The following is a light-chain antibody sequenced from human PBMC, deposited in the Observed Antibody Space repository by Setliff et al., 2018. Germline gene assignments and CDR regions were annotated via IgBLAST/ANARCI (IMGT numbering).Light chain of an antibody. Sequence: QSALAQPPSVSAAPGQRVTISCSGSIANIRNNAVNWYQQLPGKAPKLLIYYDDLVPSGVSDRFSGSKSGTSASLAISGLQSEDEADYYCAAWDDSQNGVVFGGGTQLTVL. J-gene: IGLJ2*01. V-gene: IGLV1-36*01. CDR3: AAWDDSQNGVV. CDR2: YDD. CDR1: IANIRNNA.